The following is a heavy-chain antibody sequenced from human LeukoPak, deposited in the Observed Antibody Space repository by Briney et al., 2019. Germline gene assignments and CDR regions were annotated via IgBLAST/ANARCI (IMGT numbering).Heavy chain of an antibody. J-gene: IGHJ4*02. Sequence: PGRSLRLSCAASGFTFSSYGMHWVRQAPGKGLEWVAIIWYDGTTKYYADSVKSRFTISRDNSKNTLYLQMNSLRAEDTAVYYCAKDKALTSLDYWGQGTLVTVSS. V-gene: IGHV3-33*06. CDR3: AKDKALTSLDY. CDR2: IWYDGTTK. D-gene: IGHD3-3*02. CDR1: GFTFSSYG.